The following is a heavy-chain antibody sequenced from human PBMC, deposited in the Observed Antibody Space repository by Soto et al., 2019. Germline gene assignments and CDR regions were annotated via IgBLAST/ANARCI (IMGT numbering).Heavy chain of an antibody. CDR3: AALTAIYWTFRI. V-gene: IGHV4-31*03. D-gene: IGHD2-21*02. Sequence: PSETLSLTCTVSGDSITDGGHYWAWVRQHPETGLVWLGYIHYSGTTDYNPSLKSRLTVSVDTSQNQCSLSLSSVTAADTAIYYCAALTAIYWTFRIWGRGTLDTVSS. J-gene: IGHJ2*01. CDR2: IHYSGTT. CDR1: GDSITDGGHY.